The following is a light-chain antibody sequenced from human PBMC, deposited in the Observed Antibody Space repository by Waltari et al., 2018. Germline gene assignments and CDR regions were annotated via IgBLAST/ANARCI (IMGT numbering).Light chain of an antibody. CDR1: QSLLHSNGYNY. Sequence: DIVMTQSPLPLPVTPGEPASISCRSSQSLLHSNGYNYWDWYLQKPGQSPQSLIYLGSNRASGVPARFSGSGSGTDFTLKISRVEAEDAGVYYCMEALQSVTFGQGTRLEIK. CDR2: LGS. V-gene: IGKV2-28*01. CDR3: MEALQSVT. J-gene: IGKJ5*01.